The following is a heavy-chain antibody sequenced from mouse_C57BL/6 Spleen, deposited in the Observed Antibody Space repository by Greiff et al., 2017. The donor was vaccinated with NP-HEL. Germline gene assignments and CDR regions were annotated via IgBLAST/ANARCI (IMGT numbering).Heavy chain of an antibody. CDR1: GYTFTSYW. V-gene: IGHV1-64*01. CDR3: ARLGDAYYFDY. Sequence: VQLQQPGAELVKPGASVKLSCKASGYTFTSYWMHWVKQRPGQGLEWIGMIHPNSGSTNYNEKFKSKATLTVDKSSSTAYMQLSSLTSEDSAVYYCARLGDAYYFDYWGQGTTLTVSS. CDR2: IHPNSGST. J-gene: IGHJ2*01.